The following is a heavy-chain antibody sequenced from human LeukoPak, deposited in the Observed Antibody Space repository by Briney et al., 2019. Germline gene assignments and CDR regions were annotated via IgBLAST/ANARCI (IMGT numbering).Heavy chain of an antibody. CDR3: AKGVGGLQSSPVDY. D-gene: IGHD4-11*01. CDR2: ISYDGSNK. CDR1: GFTFSSYG. Sequence: PGGSLRLSCAASGFTFSSYGMHWVRQAPGKGLEWVAVISYDGSNKYYAASVKGRFTISRDNSKNTLYLQMNSLRAEDTAVYYCAKGVGGLQSSPVDYWGQGTLVTVSS. V-gene: IGHV3-30*18. J-gene: IGHJ4*02.